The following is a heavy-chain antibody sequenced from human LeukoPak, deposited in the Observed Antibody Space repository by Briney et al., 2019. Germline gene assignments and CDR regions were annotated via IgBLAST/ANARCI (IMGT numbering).Heavy chain of an antibody. D-gene: IGHD1-1*01. CDR2: ITWNSDDM. CDR3: TRVTSWRTGFDY. J-gene: IGHJ4*02. CDR1: GFSFEAYG. Sequence: GGSLRLSCAASGFSFEAYGMYWVRQALGKGLEWVSGITWNSDDMAYADSVKGRFTISRDNAKNCLYLQMNSLTVEDTALYYCTRVTSWRTGFDYWGQGTLVTVSS. V-gene: IGHV3-9*01.